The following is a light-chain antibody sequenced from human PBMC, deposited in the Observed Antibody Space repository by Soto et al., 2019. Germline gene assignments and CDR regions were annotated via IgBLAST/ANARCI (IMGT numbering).Light chain of an antibody. Sequence: EIVLTQSPATLSLSPGERATLSCRASQSVSSYFAWYQQKPGQAPRLLIYDASNRATGIPARFSGSGSGTDFTLTIISLEPEDFAVYYCQQRSNWPRTFGQGTKVDIK. CDR3: QQRSNWPRT. CDR1: QSVSSY. V-gene: IGKV3-11*01. CDR2: DAS. J-gene: IGKJ1*01.